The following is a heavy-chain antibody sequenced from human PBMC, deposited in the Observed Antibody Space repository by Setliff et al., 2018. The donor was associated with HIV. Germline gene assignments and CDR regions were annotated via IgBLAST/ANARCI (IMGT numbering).Heavy chain of an antibody. D-gene: IGHD5-18*01. Sequence: PGESLKISCVASGFTFSGDWMNWVRQAPGKGLEWVANIKRDGSEKRYVDSVKGRFTISRDNAKNSLYLQMNSLRAEDTALYFCARDAPGYSHVLDFWGQGTLVTVSS. J-gene: IGHJ4*02. CDR3: ARDAPGYSHVLDF. CDR2: IKRDGSEK. CDR1: GFTFSGDW. V-gene: IGHV3-7*03.